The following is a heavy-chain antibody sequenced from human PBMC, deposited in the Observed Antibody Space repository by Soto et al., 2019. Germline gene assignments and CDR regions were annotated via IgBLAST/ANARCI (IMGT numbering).Heavy chain of an antibody. D-gene: IGHD3-16*01. Sequence: SETLSLTCTVSGGSISSYYWSWIRQPPGKGLEWIGYIYYSGSTNYNPSLKSRVTISVDTSKNQFSLKLSSVTAADTAVYYCARAGLSFIEGDWFDPWGQGTLVTVSS. CDR3: ARAGLSFIEGDWFDP. V-gene: IGHV4-59*01. J-gene: IGHJ5*02. CDR1: GGSISSYY. CDR2: IYYSGST.